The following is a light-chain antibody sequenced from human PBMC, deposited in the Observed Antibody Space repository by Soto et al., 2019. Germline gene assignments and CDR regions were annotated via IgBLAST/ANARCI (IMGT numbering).Light chain of an antibody. J-gene: IGKJ5*01. CDR2: NAY. Sequence: IEFRQSPATXLFSSEERAILSCRASQSVSTFLAWFKKKPGKNKXLXXXNAYNRNNGIQDRFRGSGSGKDLTLTTRRGEHEDFAGYYCQQLGDWHLITFGEGTRLEI. CDR3: QQLGDWHLIT. V-gene: IGKV3-11*01. CDR1: QSVSTF.